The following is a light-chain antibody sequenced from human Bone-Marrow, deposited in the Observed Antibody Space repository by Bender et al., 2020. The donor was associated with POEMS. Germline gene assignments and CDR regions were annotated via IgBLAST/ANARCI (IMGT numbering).Light chain of an antibody. CDR1: SSDVGGYNL. CDR3: GSYAGRATWV. V-gene: IGLV2-23*02. CDR2: DVT. Sequence: QSALTQPASVSGSPGQSITISCTGTSSDVGGYNLVSWHQQHPGKAPKLIIYDVTKRPSGVSNRFSASKSGNTATLTISGLQAEDEADYYCGSYAGRATWVFGGGTKVTVL. J-gene: IGLJ3*02.